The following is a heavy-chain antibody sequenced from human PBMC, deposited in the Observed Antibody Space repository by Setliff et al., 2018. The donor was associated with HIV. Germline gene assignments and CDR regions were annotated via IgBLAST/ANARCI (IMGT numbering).Heavy chain of an antibody. CDR3: ARRAYCSSTTCFDN. CDR1: GFTFTNYY. J-gene: IGHJ4*02. D-gene: IGHD2-2*01. CDR2: ISVSGTDI. V-gene: IGHV3-11*06. Sequence: GGSLRLSCAASGFTFTNYYMSWIRQAPGKGLELLSYISVSGTDIKYADSVKGRFTISRDTSKNTLYLQMNSLRAEATAVYYWARRAYCSSTTCFDNWGQGTLVTVSS.